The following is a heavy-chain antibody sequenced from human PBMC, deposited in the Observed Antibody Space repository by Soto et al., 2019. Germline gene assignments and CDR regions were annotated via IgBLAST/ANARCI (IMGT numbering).Heavy chain of an antibody. J-gene: IGHJ4*02. D-gene: IGHD2-2*03. Sequence: SETLSLTCAVSGGSISSSNWWSWVRQPPGKGLEWIGEIYHSGSTNYNPSLKSRVTMSVDTSKNHFSLKLISVTTADTAVYFCAREGNLGRWIQPLDSWGQGTLVTVSS. CDR2: IYHSGST. CDR1: GGSISSSNW. V-gene: IGHV4-4*02. CDR3: AREGNLGRWIQPLDS.